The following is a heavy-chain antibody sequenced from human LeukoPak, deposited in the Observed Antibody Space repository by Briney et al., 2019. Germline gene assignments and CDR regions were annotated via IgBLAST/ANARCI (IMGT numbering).Heavy chain of an antibody. CDR2: INNDGSTT. Sequence: QPGGSLRLSCAASGFTFISYWMHWVRQTPGVGVVWVSRINNDGSTTSYADSVKGRFTVSRDNAKNTLSLQMNSLRAEDTAVYYCVRRYYDSSCHRFDYWGQGTLVTVSS. D-gene: IGHD3-22*01. J-gene: IGHJ4*02. V-gene: IGHV3-74*01. CDR3: VRRYYDSSCHRFDY. CDR1: GFTFISYW.